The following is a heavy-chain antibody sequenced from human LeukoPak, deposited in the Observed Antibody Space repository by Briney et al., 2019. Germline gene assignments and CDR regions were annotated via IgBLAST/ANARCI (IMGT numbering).Heavy chain of an antibody. CDR2: IKQDGSEK. CDR1: GFTFSSYC. CDR3: ARSQIPYYYDSSGYYFDY. D-gene: IGHD3-22*01. Sequence: PGGSLRLSCAASGFTFSSYCMSWVRQAPGKGREWVANIKQDGSEKYYVDSVKGRFTISRDNAKNSLYLQMNSLRAEDTAVYYCARSQIPYYYDSSGYYFDYWGQGTLVTVSS. V-gene: IGHV3-7*05. J-gene: IGHJ4*02.